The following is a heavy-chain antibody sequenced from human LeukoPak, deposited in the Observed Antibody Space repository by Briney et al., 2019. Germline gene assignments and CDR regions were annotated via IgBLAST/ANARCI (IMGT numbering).Heavy chain of an antibody. CDR1: GFTFTNYA. V-gene: IGHV3-23*01. Sequence: PGGSLRLSCAASGFTFTNYAMSWVRQAPGKALEWVSTISDSGGSTYYADSVKGRFTISRDNYKNTLYLQMDSLRAEDTAIYYCAKVPYSDYGSGRPPFMDVWGQGTTVAVSS. CDR2: ISDSGGST. J-gene: IGHJ6*02. D-gene: IGHD3-10*01. CDR3: AKVPYSDYGSGRPPFMDV.